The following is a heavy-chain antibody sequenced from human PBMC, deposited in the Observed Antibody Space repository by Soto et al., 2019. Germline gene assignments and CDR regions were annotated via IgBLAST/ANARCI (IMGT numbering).Heavy chain of an antibody. CDR1: GGSISSYY. D-gene: IGHD3-10*01. V-gene: IGHV4-59*01. CDR2: IYYSGST. Sequence: SETLSLTCTVSGGSISSYYWSWIRQPPGKGLEWIEYIYYSGSTNYNPSLKSRVTISVDTSKNQFSLKLSSVTAADSAVYYCARVLGSRKDNWFDPWGQGTLVTV. J-gene: IGHJ5*02. CDR3: ARVLGSRKDNWFDP.